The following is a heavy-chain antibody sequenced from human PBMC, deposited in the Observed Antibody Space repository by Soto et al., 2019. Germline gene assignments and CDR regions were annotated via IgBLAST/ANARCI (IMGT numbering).Heavy chain of an antibody. D-gene: IGHD1-1*01. CDR2: IWYDGSEK. V-gene: IGHV3-33*03. CDR1: GSTFSGYG. J-gene: IGHJ4*02. Sequence: GGSLRLSCAASGSTFSGYGMHWVRQPPGKGLEWVAVIWYDGSEKYYADSVKGRFAISRDNSFLYLEMNSLRVEDTAVYYCAAGTNRDWYTYWGQGTMVTVYS. CDR3: AAGTNRDWYTY.